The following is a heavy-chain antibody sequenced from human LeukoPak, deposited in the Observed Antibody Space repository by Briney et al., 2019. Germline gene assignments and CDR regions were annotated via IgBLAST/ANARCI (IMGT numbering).Heavy chain of an antibody. V-gene: IGHV4-4*07. CDR3: ARLKFYDSTGYSPGHYMDV. CDR1: GGPIYSYY. D-gene: IGHD3-22*01. Sequence: SETLSLTCAVSGGPIYSYYWSWIRQTAGKGLGWIGRLYPGVSTNYNPSLKSRVTMSVDTSKNQFALKLSAVTAADTAVYYCARLKFYDSTGYSPGHYMDVWGKGTTVTVSS. J-gene: IGHJ6*03. CDR2: LYPGVST.